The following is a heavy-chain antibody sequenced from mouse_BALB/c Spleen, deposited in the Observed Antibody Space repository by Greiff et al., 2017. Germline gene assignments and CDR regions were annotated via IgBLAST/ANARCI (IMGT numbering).Heavy chain of an antibody. J-gene: IGHJ4*01. V-gene: IGHV1S81*02. CDR2: INPSNGRT. D-gene: IGHD2-3*01. Sequence: QVQLQQPGAELVKPGASVKLSCKASGYTFTSYWMHWVKQRPGQGLEWIGEINPSNGRTNYNEKFKSKATLTVDKSSSTAYMQLSSLTSEDSAVYYCARAGYDYPMDYWGQGTSVTVSS. CDR1: GYTFTSYW. CDR3: ARAGYDYPMDY.